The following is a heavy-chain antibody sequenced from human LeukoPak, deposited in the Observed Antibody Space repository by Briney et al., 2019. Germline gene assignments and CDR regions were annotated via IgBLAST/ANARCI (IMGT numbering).Heavy chain of an antibody. CDR1: GFTVSSNY. V-gene: IGHV3-72*01. CDR2: SRHKGHAYTT. CDR3: TRVRVSGSNHYFDY. D-gene: IGHD3-22*01. J-gene: IGHJ4*02. Sequence: GGSLRLSCAASGFTVSSNYMSWVRQAPGKGLEWVGRSRHKGHAYTTEYAASETGRFTISRDDSKNSVYLQMNSLKSDDTAIYYCTRVRVSGSNHYFDYWGQGTLVTVSS.